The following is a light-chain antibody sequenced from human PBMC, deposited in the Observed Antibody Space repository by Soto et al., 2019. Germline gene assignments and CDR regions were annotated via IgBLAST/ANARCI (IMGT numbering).Light chain of an antibody. CDR3: QQYKSNLYT. V-gene: IGKV1-5*01. J-gene: IGKJ2*01. CDR2: DAS. Sequence: DIQMTQSPSTLSASVGDRVTITCRASQPISSWLAWYQQKPGKAPQLLIYDASGLENGVPSRFSGRGSGTEFTLTFSGLQPDDFATYFCQQYKSNLYTFGQGTKLEIK. CDR1: QPISSW.